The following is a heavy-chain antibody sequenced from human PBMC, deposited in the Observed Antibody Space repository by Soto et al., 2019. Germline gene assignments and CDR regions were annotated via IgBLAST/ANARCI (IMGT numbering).Heavy chain of an antibody. CDR3: ARLGYDFSVDY. CDR1: GGSISSSSYY. J-gene: IGHJ4*02. Sequence: QLQLQESGPGLVKPSETLSLTCTVSGGSISSSSYYWGWIRQPPGKGLEWIGSIYYSGSTYYNPSLSSRVTISVDTSKNQFPLKLSSVTAADTAVYYCARLGYDFSVDYWGQGTLVTVSS. D-gene: IGHD3-3*01. CDR2: IYYSGST. V-gene: IGHV4-39*01.